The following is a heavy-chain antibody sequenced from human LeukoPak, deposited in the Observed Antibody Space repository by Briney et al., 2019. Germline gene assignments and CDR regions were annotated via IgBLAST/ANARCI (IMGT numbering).Heavy chain of an antibody. CDR1: GGSFRGHG. Sequence: SVKVSCKASGGSFRGHGISWVRQAPGQGPQWVGGIIPVFHTTNYAQEFQGRVTLTIDESTSMAYMELSSLRSDDTAVYFCARARSTVLNDAYDIWGQGTMVTVSS. D-gene: IGHD2-2*01. J-gene: IGHJ3*02. CDR3: ARARSTVLNDAYDI. V-gene: IGHV1-69*05. CDR2: IIPVFHTT.